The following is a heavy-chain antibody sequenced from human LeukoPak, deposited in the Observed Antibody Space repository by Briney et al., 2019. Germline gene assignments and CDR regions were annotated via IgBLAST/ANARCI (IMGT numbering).Heavy chain of an antibody. CDR2: ISGSGGGT. V-gene: IGHV3-23*01. Sequence: PGGSLRLSCAASGFTFSSYAMSWVRQAPGKGLEWVSAISGSGGGTYYADSVKGRFTISRDNSKNTLYLQMNSLTAEDTAVYYCAKLRPPQYSSSWQGPYYFDYWGQGTLVTVSS. CDR1: GFTFSSYA. D-gene: IGHD6-13*01. CDR3: AKLRPPQYSSSWQGPYYFDY. J-gene: IGHJ4*02.